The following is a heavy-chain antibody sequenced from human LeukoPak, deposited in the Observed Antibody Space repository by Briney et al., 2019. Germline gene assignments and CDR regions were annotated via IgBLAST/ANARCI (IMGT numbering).Heavy chain of an antibody. V-gene: IGHV4-38-2*02. D-gene: IGHD5-24*01. CDR3: ARGKDAYKVGNY. J-gene: IGHJ4*02. CDR2: IYNSDNT. CDR1: GDSISTDYC. Sequence: SETLSLTCTVYGDSISTDYCWTWVRQPPGKVPEWIGTIYNSDNTYYTPSLASRVTISMDTSKNQSSLKVTSVTAADTAVYYCARGKDAYKVGNYWGQGALVTVSS.